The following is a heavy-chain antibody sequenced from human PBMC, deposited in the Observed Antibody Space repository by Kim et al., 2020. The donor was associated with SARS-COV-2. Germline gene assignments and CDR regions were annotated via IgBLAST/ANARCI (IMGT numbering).Heavy chain of an antibody. Sequence: SDTLSLTCTVSGVSIISYYWSWIRQPPGKGLEWIGYIYYSGRTNYNPSLKSRVTISLDTSKNHFSLKLSSVTAVETAVYYCARHGRTGVPIFGFD. CDR1: GVSIISYY. V-gene: IGHV4-59*08. CDR3: ARHGRTGVPIFGFD. D-gene: IGHD3-3*01. J-gene: IGHJ4*01. CDR2: IYYSGRT.